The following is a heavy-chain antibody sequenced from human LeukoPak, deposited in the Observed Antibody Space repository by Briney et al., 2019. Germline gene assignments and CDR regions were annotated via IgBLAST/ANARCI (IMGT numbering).Heavy chain of an antibody. CDR3: AREDGYSYGFDY. J-gene: IGHJ4*02. D-gene: IGHD5-18*01. CDR1: GYTFTRYA. Sequence: ASVKVSCKASGYTFTRYAINWLRQAPGQGLEWMGGIIPIFGTANYAQKFQGRVTITADESTSTAYMELSSLRSEDTAVYYCAREDGYSYGFDYWGQGTLVTVSS. CDR2: IIPIFGTA. V-gene: IGHV1-69*13.